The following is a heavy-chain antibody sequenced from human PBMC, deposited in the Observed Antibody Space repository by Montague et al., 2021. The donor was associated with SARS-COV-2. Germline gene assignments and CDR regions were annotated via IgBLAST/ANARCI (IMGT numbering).Heavy chain of an antibody. J-gene: IGHJ6*02. V-gene: IGHV4-34*01. D-gene: IGHD2-2*01. CDR1: GGSFSGYY. Sequence: SETLSLTCAVYGGSFSGYYWSWIRQPPGKGLEWIGEISHSRGTNYNPSLKSRVTISIDTSKNQFSLKLSSVTAADTAVYYCARFAYQLLFIASYYGMDVWGQGTTVTVSS. CDR3: ARFAYQLLFIASYYGMDV. CDR2: ISHSRGT.